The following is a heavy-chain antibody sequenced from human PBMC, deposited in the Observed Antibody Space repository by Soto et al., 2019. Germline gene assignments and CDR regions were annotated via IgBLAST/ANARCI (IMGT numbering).Heavy chain of an antibody. CDR2: IIAIFGAA. J-gene: IGHJ5*02. CDR3: ARDPGQDCSTTSCYHRGWFDP. V-gene: IGHV1-69*18. Sequence: QVQLVQSGPEVKKPGSSVKVSCKASGGSFRSDVFSWVRQAPGQGLEWMGRIIAIFGAANYAQKFQDIVTITADEASSTVYMELSSLTSDDTAVYYCARDPGQDCSTTSCYHRGWFDPWGQGTLVTVSS. D-gene: IGHD2-2*01. CDR1: GGSFRSDV.